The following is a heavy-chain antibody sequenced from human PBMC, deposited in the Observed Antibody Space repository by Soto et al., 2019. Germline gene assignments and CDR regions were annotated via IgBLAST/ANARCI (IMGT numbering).Heavy chain of an antibody. CDR2: IYYSGST. J-gene: IGHJ4*02. V-gene: IGHV4-59*08. CDR1: RASISSYD. Sequence: SETLSLTCTVSRASISSYDWSWILQLPGKGLEWIGYIYYSGSTNYNPSLKSRVTISVDTCKNQFSLKLSSVTAADTAVYYCASSDYYDSSGYFDYWGQGTLVTVS. CDR3: ASSDYYDSSGYFDY. D-gene: IGHD3-22*01.